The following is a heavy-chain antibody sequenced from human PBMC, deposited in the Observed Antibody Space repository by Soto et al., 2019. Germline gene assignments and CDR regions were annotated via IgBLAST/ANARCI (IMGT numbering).Heavy chain of an antibody. CDR1: RLTFSSYA. Sequence: DVQLLESGGALVQPGGSLRLSCAASRLTFSSYAMSWVRRAPGQGLEWVSTVSGSGGNTYYADSMKGRFTISRDNSENTLYLQMISLRAEDMAIYYCAKGPHSSGWHYFAYWGQGTLVTVSS. CDR2: VSGSGGNT. J-gene: IGHJ4*02. D-gene: IGHD6-19*01. CDR3: AKGPHSSGWHYFAY. V-gene: IGHV3-23*01.